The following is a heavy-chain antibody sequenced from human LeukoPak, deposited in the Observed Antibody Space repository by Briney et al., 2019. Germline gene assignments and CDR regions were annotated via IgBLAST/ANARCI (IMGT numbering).Heavy chain of an antibody. CDR3: AGVGADCSGDRCYWTYDAFDI. Sequence: GGSLRLSCAASGFTFSSFEMSWVRQAPGKGLEWVSYISSSGITIYYADSMKGRFTISRDNAKNSLYLQMNSLRAEDTAVYYCAGVGADCSGDRCYWTYDAFDIWGQGTMVTVSS. V-gene: IGHV3-48*03. J-gene: IGHJ3*02. D-gene: IGHD2-15*01. CDR1: GFTFSSFE. CDR2: ISSSGITI.